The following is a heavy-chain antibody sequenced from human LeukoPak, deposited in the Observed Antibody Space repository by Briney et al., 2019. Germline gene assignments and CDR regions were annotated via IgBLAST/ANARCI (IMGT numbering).Heavy chain of an antibody. CDR2: INHSGSP. CDR1: GGSFSGYQ. CDR3: ARVLAPERITMVRGAGDQAFDI. Sequence: PSETLSLTCAVYGGSFSGYQWSWIRHLPGKGLEWIGEINHSGSPNYNPSLKSRVTVSSDTSKNQFSLKLSSVTAADTAVYYCARVLAPERITMVRGAGDQAFDIWGQGTMVTVSS. D-gene: IGHD3-10*01. V-gene: IGHV4-34*01. J-gene: IGHJ3*02.